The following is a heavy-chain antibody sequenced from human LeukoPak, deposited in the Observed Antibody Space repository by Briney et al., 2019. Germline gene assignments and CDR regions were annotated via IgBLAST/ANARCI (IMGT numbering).Heavy chain of an antibody. D-gene: IGHD2-15*01. CDR1: GFTFDDYT. CDR3: AKEMVVAAALDY. J-gene: IGHJ4*02. Sequence: GGSLRPSCAASGFTFDDYTMYWVRQAPGKGLEWVSLISWDGGTTYYADSVKGRFTISRDNSKNSLYLQMNSLRTEDTALYYCAKEMVVAAALDYWGQGTRVTVSS. V-gene: IGHV3-43*01. CDR2: ISWDGGTT.